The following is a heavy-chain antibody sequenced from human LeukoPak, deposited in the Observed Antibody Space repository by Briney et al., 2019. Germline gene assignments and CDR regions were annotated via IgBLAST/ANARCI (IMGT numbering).Heavy chain of an antibody. V-gene: IGHV3-21*01. CDR2: ISSSSSYI. Sequence: PGGSLRLSCAASGFTLSSYTINWVRQAPGKGLEWVSFISSSSSYIYYADSVKGRFTISRDNAKNSLYLQMNSLRAGDTAVYYCARGSSGYCSSTSCYNHFDYWGQGTLVTVSS. D-gene: IGHD2-2*03. J-gene: IGHJ4*02. CDR3: ARGSSGYCSSTSCYNHFDY. CDR1: GFTLSSYT.